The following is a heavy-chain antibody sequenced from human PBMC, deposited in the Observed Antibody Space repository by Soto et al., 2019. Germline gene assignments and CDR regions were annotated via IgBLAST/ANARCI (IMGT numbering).Heavy chain of an antibody. J-gene: IGHJ3*02. CDR2: INSDGSST. D-gene: IGHD6-13*01. CDR1: GFTFSSYW. Sequence: GGSLRLSCAASGFTFSSYWMHWVRQAPGKGLVWVSRINSDGSSTSYADSVKGRFTISRDNAKNTLYLQMNSLRAEDTAVYYCARELRSSWYGDAFDIWGQGTMVTVSS. V-gene: IGHV3-74*01. CDR3: ARELRSSWYGDAFDI.